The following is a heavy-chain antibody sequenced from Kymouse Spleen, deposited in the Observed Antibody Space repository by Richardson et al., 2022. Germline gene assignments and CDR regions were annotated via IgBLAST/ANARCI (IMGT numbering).Heavy chain of an antibody. D-gene: IGHD3-9*01. CDR1: GFTFSSYS. CDR2: ISSSSSYI. J-gene: IGHJ6*02. Sequence: EVQLVESGGGLVKPGGSLRLSCAASGFTFSSYSMNWVRQAPGKGLEWVSSISSSSSYIYYADSVKGRFTISRDNAKNSLYLQMNSLRAEDTAVYYCAREMVLRYFDWLSHGMDVWGQGTTVTVSS. CDR3: AREMVLRYFDWLSHGMDV. V-gene: IGHV3-21*03.